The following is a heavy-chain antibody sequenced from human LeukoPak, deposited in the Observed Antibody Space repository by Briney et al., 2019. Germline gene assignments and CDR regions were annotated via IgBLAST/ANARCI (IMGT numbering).Heavy chain of an antibody. CDR3: AREQSGTRGWYTVDY. D-gene: IGHD6-19*01. J-gene: IGHJ4*02. CDR1: GFTFSAYA. CDR2: IRPDGDRT. V-gene: IGHV3-23*01. Sequence: GGSLRLSCAASGFTFSAYAITWVRQGPGKGLEWVPAIRPDGDRTYYANSVRGRFTISRDNSKDTVYLQINGLRVEDTAVYYCAREQSGTRGWYTVDYWGQGTLVTVSS.